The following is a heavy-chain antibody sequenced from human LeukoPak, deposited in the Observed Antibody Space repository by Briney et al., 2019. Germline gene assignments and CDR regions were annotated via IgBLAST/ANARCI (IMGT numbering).Heavy chain of an antibody. CDR2: IYSGGGT. D-gene: IGHD6-13*01. Sequence: GGSLRLSCAASGFSVSTNYMSWVRQAPGKGLEWVSVIYSGGGTFHADSVKGRFTISRDNSKNTLYLRMNRLRAEDTAVYYCAVHIIAAFDYWGQGTLVTVSS. CDR3: AVHIIAAFDY. V-gene: IGHV3-53*01. J-gene: IGHJ4*02. CDR1: GFSVSTNY.